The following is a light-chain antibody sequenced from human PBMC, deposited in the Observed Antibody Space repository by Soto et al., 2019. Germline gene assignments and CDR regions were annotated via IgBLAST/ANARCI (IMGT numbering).Light chain of an antibody. Sequence: DSVLTQSPATLSLYPGERATLSCRASQTVNSHFAWYQQKPGQAPRLLIYDASYRAAGIPARFSGSGSGTDFTLTVSSLEAEDFALYYCQQRSNWPPTFGQRTLLEIK. J-gene: IGKJ5*01. CDR3: QQRSNWPPT. CDR1: QTVNSH. V-gene: IGKV3-11*01. CDR2: DAS.